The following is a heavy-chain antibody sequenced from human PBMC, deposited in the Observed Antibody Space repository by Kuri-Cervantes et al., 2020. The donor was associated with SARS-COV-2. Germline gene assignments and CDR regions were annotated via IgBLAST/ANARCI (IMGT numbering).Heavy chain of an antibody. V-gene: IGHV3-30*04. CDR3: ARARVGVFDF. Sequence: LSLTCAASGFTFNTCAMHWVRQAPGKGLEWVAMVSSDGTNQSYADSVKGRFTISRDNSKNTLHLQIISLRTEDTGVFYCARARVGVFDFWGQGALVTV. D-gene: IGHD2-21*01. CDR1: GFTFNTCA. J-gene: IGHJ4*02. CDR2: VSSDGTNQ.